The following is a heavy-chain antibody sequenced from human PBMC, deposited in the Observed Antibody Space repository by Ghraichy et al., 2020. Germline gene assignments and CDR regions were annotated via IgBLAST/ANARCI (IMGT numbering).Heavy chain of an antibody. D-gene: IGHD3-3*01. V-gene: IGHV4-59*01. CDR2: MFYSGTT. CDR3: ARASDYDVWSGYYMGGGWYFDF. CDR1: GGSISRYY. J-gene: IGHJ4*02. Sequence: SETLSLTCTVSGGSISRYYWSWIRQPPGKGLEWIGYMFYSGTTNYNPSLKSRVTISLDASKNQLSLKMTSVTAADTAVYYCARASDYDVWSGYYMGGGWYFDFWGQGTLVTVSS.